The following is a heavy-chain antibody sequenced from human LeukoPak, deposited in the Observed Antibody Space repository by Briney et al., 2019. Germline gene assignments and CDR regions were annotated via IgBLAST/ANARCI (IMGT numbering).Heavy chain of an antibody. V-gene: IGHV4-39*07. CDR1: GGSISSSSYY. Sequence: SETLSLACTVSGGSISSSSYYWGWIRQPPGKGLEWIGGIYYSGSTYYNPSLKSRVTISVDTSKNQFSLKLSSVTAADTAVYYCARLKYCSSTSCSGFDYWGQGTLVTVSS. J-gene: IGHJ4*02. CDR2: IYYSGST. D-gene: IGHD2-2*01. CDR3: ARLKYCSSTSCSGFDY.